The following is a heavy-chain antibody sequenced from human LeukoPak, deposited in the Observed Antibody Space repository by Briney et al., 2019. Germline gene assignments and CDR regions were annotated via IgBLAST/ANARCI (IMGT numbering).Heavy chain of an antibody. D-gene: IGHD1-26*01. CDR3: ARDGATAAFDI. CDR2: INWNGGST. CDR1: GFTFDDYG. V-gene: IGHV3-20*04. J-gene: IGHJ3*02. Sequence: GGSLRLSCAASGFTFDDYGMSWVRQAPGKGLEWVSGINWNGGSTGYADSVKGRFTVSRDNAKNSLYLQMDSLRAGDTALYYCARDGATAAFDIWGQGTMVTVSS.